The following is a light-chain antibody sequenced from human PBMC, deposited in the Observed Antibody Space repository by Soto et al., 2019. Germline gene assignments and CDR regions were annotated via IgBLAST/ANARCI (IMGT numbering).Light chain of an antibody. J-gene: IGLJ1*01. Sequence: QSALTQPRSVSGSPGQSVTISCTGTSSDVGGYNFVSWYQHHPGKAPKLMIYDVNKRPSGVPGRFSGSKSGNTASLTISGLQAEDEADYYCCSYAGTYTHYVFGTGTKVTVL. CDR2: DVN. V-gene: IGLV2-11*01. CDR3: CSYAGTYTHYV. CDR1: SSDVGGYNF.